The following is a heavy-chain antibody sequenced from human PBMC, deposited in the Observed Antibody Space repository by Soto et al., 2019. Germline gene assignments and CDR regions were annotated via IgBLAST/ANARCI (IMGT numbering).Heavy chain of an antibody. V-gene: IGHV4-39*01. D-gene: IGHD6-19*01. CDR1: GGSISSSSYY. J-gene: IGHJ4*02. CDR2: IYYSGST. CDR3: SIRGQWLVLAYDY. Sequence: QLQLQESGPGLVKPSETLSLTCTVSGGSISSSSYYWGWIRQPPGKGLEWIGSIYYSGSTYYNPSLNSRVTISVDTSKNQFSLKLSSVTAADTAVYYCSIRGQWLVLAYDYWGQGTLVTVSS.